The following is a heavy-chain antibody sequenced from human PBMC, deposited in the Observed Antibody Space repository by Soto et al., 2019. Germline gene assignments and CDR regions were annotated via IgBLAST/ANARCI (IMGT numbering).Heavy chain of an antibody. V-gene: IGHV4-59*08. J-gene: IGHJ3*02. CDR2: IYYSGSA. CDR3: ARHYLGTVTSNIFSAFDI. CDR1: GGSISSYY. Sequence: QVQLQESGPGLVKPSETLSLTCTVSGGSISSYYWRWIRQPPGKGLEWIGYIYYSGSANYNTSLRSRVTIPVDTSKNQFSLRLSSVTAADTAVYYCARHYLGTVTSNIFSAFDIWGQGTMVTVSS. D-gene: IGHD4-17*01.